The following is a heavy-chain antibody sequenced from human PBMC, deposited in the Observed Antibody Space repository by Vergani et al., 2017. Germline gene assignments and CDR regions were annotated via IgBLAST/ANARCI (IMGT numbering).Heavy chain of an antibody. CDR2: ISNDGSKK. Sequence: QVQLAESGGGRVQPGRSLRLSCAASGFSFSSHAIHWVRQAPGKGLEWVAVISNDGSKKYYADSVKGRFTISRDNSKNTLDLQMNSLRAEDTAVYYCARKAYDYGDYGWFDPWGQGTLVTVSS. D-gene: IGHD4-17*01. CDR1: GFSFSSHA. V-gene: IGHV3-30*03. J-gene: IGHJ5*02. CDR3: ARKAYDYGDYGWFDP.